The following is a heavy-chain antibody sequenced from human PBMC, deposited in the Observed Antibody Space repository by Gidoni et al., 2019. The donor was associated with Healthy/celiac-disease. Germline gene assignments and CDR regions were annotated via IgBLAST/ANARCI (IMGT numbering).Heavy chain of an antibody. V-gene: IGHV3-72*01. CDR1: GFTFSYHY. J-gene: IGHJ4*02. D-gene: IGHD3-22*01. CDR2: TRNKANSYTT. Sequence: EVQLVESGGGLVQTGGSLRLSCAASGFTFSYHYMNWVRQAPGKGLELVGRTRNKANSYTTEYAASVKGRFTISRDDSKNSLYLQMNSLKTEDTAVYYCADPQKYYYDSSGYYYTPDYWGQGTLVTVSS. CDR3: ADPQKYYYDSSGYYYTPDY.